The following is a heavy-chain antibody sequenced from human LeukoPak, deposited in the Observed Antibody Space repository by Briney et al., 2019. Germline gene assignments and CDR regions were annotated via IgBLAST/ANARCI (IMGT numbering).Heavy chain of an antibody. J-gene: IGHJ4*02. CDR2: VSWNRDYI. CDR1: AFIYEDYA. V-gene: IGHV3-9*01. D-gene: IGHD6-19*01. Sequence: GGSLRLSCAVSAFIYEDYALHWVRQVPGRGLDWVSGVSWNRDYIGYADSVKGRFTISKYDAKNSVYLQMSSLRLEDTAIYYCAATSGWHDSYFGYWGRGTLVTVSS. CDR3: AATSGWHDSYFGY.